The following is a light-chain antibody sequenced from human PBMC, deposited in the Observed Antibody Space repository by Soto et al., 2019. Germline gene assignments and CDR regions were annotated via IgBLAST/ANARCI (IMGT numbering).Light chain of an antibody. CDR1: QSISSW. CDR3: QQYNTST. V-gene: IGKV1-5*03. J-gene: IGKJ1*01. CDR2: KAF. Sequence: DIQLTQSPSTLSASVGDRVTITCRASQSISSWLAWYRQKPGKAPKLLIYKAFSIESGVPSGFSGSGSGTEFALTISSMQPDDYATYYCQQYNTSTFGQGTKVEI.